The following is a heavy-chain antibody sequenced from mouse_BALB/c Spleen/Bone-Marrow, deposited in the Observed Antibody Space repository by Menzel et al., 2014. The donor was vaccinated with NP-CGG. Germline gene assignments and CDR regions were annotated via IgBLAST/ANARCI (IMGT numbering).Heavy chain of an antibody. CDR2: IDPANGNT. D-gene: IGHD1-1*01. Sequence: EVQVVESGAELVKPGASVKLSCTASGFNIKDTYMHWVKQRPEQGLEWTGRIDPANGNTKYDPKFQGKATITADTSSNTAYLQLSSLTSEDTAVYYCASYYYGSSRFAYWGQGTLVTVSA. J-gene: IGHJ3*01. CDR1: GFNIKDTY. CDR3: ASYYYGSSRFAY. V-gene: IGHV14-3*02.